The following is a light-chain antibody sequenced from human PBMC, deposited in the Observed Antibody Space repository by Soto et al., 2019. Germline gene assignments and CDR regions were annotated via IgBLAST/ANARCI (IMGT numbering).Light chain of an antibody. CDR3: SSYTVSVAPYV. V-gene: IGLV2-14*01. CDR2: EVS. Sequence: QSVLTQPASVSGSPGQSITISCTGSTSDVGAYNYVSWYKHHPGQAPQLMIYEVSNRPSGVSNRFSGSKSGNTASLTISGLQADDEGDYYCSSYTVSVAPYVFGTGTKVTVL. CDR1: TSDVGAYNY. J-gene: IGLJ1*01.